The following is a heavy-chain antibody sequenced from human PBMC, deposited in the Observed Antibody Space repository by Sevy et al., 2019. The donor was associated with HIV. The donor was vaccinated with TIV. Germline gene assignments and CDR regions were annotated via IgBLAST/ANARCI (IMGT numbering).Heavy chain of an antibody. Sequence: GGSLRLSCAASGFTFSNAWMSWVRQAPGKGLEWVGRIKSKTDGGTTDYAAPVKGRFTISTDESKNTLYLQMNSLKTGEPAGYYCTTDTGISDYDFWSGRDDTFDNWGQGKMVTVSS. CDR1: GFTFSNAW. V-gene: IGHV3-15*01. J-gene: IGHJ3*02. D-gene: IGHD3-3*01. CDR3: TTDTGISDYDFWSGRDDTFDN. CDR2: IKSKTDGGTT.